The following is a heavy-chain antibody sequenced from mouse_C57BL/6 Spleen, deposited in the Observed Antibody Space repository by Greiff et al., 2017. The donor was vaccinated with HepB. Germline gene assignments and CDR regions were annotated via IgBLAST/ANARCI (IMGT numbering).Heavy chain of an antibody. J-gene: IGHJ3*01. Sequence: EVQLQQSGPELVKPGASVKISCKASGYTFTDYYMNWVKQSHGKSLEWIGDINPNNGGTSYNQKFKGKATLTVDKSSSTVYMELRSLTSEDSAVYYCARSRAQATLFAYWGQGTLVTVSA. CDR3: ARSRAQATLFAY. V-gene: IGHV1-26*01. D-gene: IGHD3-2*02. CDR2: INPNNGGT. CDR1: GYTFTDYY.